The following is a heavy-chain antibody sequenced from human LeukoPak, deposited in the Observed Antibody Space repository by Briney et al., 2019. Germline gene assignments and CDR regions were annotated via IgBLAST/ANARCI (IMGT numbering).Heavy chain of an antibody. CDR1: GYTFTSYD. CDR2: MNPNSGNT. J-gene: IGHJ4*02. CDR3: ARGARVTMVRGVILYYFDY. Sequence: ASVKVSCKASGYTFTSYDINWVRQATGQGLEWMGWMNPNSGNTGYAQKFQGRVTMTRNTSISTAYMELSSLRSEDTAVYYCARGARVTMVRGVILYYFDYWGQGTLVTVSS. V-gene: IGHV1-8*01. D-gene: IGHD3-10*01.